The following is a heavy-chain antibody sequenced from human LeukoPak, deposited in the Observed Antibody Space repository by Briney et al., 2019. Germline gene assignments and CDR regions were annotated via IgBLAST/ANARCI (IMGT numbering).Heavy chain of an antibody. CDR3: AREGYYGSGSPPSLYFDY. D-gene: IGHD3-10*01. J-gene: IGHJ4*02. CDR1: GFTFSSYG. Sequence: GGSLRLSCAASGFTFSSYGIHWVRQAPGKGLEWVAVISYDGSNKYYADSVKGRFTISRDNSKNTLYLQMNSLRPEDTAIYYCAREGYYGSGSPPSLYFDYWGQGTLVTVSS. CDR2: ISYDGSNK. V-gene: IGHV3-30*03.